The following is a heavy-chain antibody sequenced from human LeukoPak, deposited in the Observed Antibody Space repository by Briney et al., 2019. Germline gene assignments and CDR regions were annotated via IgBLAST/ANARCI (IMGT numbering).Heavy chain of an antibody. V-gene: IGHV3-23*01. CDR3: AKGLAVAGLAIDY. CDR2: ISGSGGST. Sequence: GGSLRLSCAVSGFIFSSYAMSWVRQAPGKGREWISAISGSGGSTYYADSVKGRFTISRDNSKNTLYLQMNSLRAEDTAVYYCAKGLAVAGLAIDYWGQGTLVTVSS. J-gene: IGHJ4*02. D-gene: IGHD6-19*01. CDR1: GFIFSSYA.